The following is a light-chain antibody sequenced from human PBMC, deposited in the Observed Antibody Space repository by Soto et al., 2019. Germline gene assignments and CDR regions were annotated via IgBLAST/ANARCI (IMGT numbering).Light chain of an antibody. Sequence: DIQMTQSPSTLSASVGDRVTITCRASQSVKKWLAGVQQKPGKVPKLLIFDASTLQTEGPSRFGGGGSATQYTLAMGGLHPDDFATYYCQQYNSYSPGTFGPGTKVDIK. CDR1: QSVKKW. CDR2: DAS. J-gene: IGKJ1*01. CDR3: QQYNSYSPGT. V-gene: IGKV1-5*01.